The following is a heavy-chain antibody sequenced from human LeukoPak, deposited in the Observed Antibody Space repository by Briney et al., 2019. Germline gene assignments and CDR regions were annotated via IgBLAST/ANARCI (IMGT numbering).Heavy chain of an antibody. CDR1: GFTFDDYA. CDR2: ISWNSGSI. Sequence: GRSLRLSCAASGFTFDDYAMHWVRQAPGKGLEWVSGISWNSGSIGYADSVKGRFTISRDNAKKSLYLQMSSLRVEDTAVYFCVLGAYWNDDKNAFHIWGPGTMVTVSS. V-gene: IGHV3-9*01. D-gene: IGHD1-1*01. J-gene: IGHJ3*02. CDR3: VLGAYWNDDKNAFHI.